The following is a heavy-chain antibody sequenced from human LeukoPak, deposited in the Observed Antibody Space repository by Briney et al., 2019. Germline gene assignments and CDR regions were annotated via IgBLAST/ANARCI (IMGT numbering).Heavy chain of an antibody. CDR3: ARDRITMVRGPLTYYGMDV. CDR2: IYYSGGT. Sequence: SETLSLTCSVPGGSINNYYWGGIRQPPGKGLEWIGYIYYSGGTDYNPSLKGRVTISVDTSKNQFSLKMNSVTAADTAVYYCARDRITMVRGPLTYYGMDVWGQGTTVTVSS. CDR1: GGSINNYY. J-gene: IGHJ6*02. V-gene: IGHV4-59*01. D-gene: IGHD3-10*01.